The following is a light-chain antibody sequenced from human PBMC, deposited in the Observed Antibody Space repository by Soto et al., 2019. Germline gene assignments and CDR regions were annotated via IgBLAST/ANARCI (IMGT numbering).Light chain of an antibody. J-gene: IGLJ1*01. CDR3: GTWDSSLSASCV. V-gene: IGLV1-51*02. CDR1: SSNIGNNY. Sequence: QPVLTQPPSVSAAPGQKVTISCSGSSSNIGNNYVSWYQQLPGTAPKLLIYENNKRPSGIPDRFSGSKSGTSATLGITGLQTGDEADYYCGTWDSSLSASCVFGTGTKVTVL. CDR2: ENN.